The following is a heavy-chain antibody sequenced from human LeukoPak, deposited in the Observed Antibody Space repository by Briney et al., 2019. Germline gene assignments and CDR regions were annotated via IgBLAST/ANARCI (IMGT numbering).Heavy chain of an antibody. J-gene: IGHJ4*02. CDR1: GFTSSSYW. D-gene: IGHD1-26*01. CDR2: INSDGSTT. Sequence: PGGSLRLSCAASGFTSSSYWMHWVRQAPGKGLVWVSRINSDGSTTSYADSVKGRITVSRDNAKNTLYLQMNSLRAEDTAVYYCVGGSYYFDYWGQGTLVTVSS. V-gene: IGHV3-74*01. CDR3: VGGSYYFDY.